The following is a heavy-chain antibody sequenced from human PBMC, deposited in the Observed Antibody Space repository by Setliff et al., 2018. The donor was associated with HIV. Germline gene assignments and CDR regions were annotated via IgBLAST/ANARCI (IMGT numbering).Heavy chain of an antibody. CDR3: ARDYDSSGSLFDY. CDR2: FDPEDGET. CDR1: GYTLTELS. Sequence: GASVKVSCKVSGYTLTELSMHWVRQAPGKGLEWMGGFDPEDGETIYAQKFQGRVTMTRDTSTSTVYMELSSLRSEDTAVYYCARDYDSSGSLFDYWGQGTLVTVS. V-gene: IGHV1-24*01. J-gene: IGHJ4*02. D-gene: IGHD3-22*01.